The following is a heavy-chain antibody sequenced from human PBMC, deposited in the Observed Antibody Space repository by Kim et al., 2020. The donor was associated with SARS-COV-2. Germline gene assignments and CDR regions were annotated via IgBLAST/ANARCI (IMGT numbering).Heavy chain of an antibody. CDR3: AKCGSSWRPLWVTNVGPWYFDL. V-gene: IGHV3-23*01. D-gene: IGHD6-13*01. J-gene: IGHJ2*01. CDR2: ISGSGGST. CDR1: GFTFSSYA. Sequence: GGSLRLSCAASGFTFSSYAMSWVRQAPGKGLEWVSAISGSGGSTYYADSVKGRFTISRDNSKNTLYLQMNSLRAEDTAVYYCAKCGSSWRPLWVTNVGPWYFDLWGRGTLVTVSS.